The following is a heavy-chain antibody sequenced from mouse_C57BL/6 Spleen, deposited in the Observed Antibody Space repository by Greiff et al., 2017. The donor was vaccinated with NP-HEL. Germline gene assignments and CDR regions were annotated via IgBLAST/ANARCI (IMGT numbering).Heavy chain of an antibody. D-gene: IGHD2-4*01. Sequence: EVKLVESGPGLVKPSQSLSLTCSVTGYSITSGYYWNWIRQFPGNKLEWMGYISYDGSNNYNPSLKNRISITRDTSKNQFFLKLNSVTTEDTATYYCARGDYDGVYAMDYWGQGTSVTVSS. J-gene: IGHJ4*01. CDR2: ISYDGSN. CDR3: ARGDYDGVYAMDY. CDR1: GYSITSGYY. V-gene: IGHV3-6*01.